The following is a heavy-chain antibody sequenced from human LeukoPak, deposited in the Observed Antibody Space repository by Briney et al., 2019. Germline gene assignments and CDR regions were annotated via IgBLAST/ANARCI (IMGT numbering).Heavy chain of an antibody. CDR3: ARDLTGKGDY. CDR1: GGSISSYY. CDR2: ISWNSGSI. J-gene: IGHJ4*02. Sequence: LSLTCTVSGGSISSYYWSWIRQPPGKGLEWVSGISWNSGSIGYADSVKGRFTISRDNAKNSLYLQMNSLRAEDTAVYYCARDLTGKGDYWGQGTLVTVSS. V-gene: IGHV3-11*04. D-gene: IGHD1-20*01.